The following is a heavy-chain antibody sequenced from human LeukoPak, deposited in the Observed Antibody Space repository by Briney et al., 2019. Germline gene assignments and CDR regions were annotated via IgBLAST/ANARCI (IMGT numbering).Heavy chain of an antibody. J-gene: IGHJ4*02. V-gene: IGHV4-34*01. CDR3: ARGERSNVDIVATSPFVIFDY. CDR2: TNHIGST. D-gene: IGHD5-12*01. Sequence: SETLSLTCAVYGGSFSGYYWSWIRQPPGKGLEWIGETNHIGSTNYNPSLKSRVTISVDTSKNQFSLKLSSVTAADTAVYYCARGERSNVDIVATSPFVIFDYWGQGTLVTVSS. CDR1: GGSFSGYY.